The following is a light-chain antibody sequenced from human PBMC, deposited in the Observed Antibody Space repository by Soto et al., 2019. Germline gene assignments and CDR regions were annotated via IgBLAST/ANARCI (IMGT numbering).Light chain of an antibody. Sequence: ETVLTQSPGTLSLSPGERATLFCRASQSVSNNYLAWYQQKPGQAPRLLIYGASSRATGIPDRFSGSGSGTAFSLTISRLEPEDSAVYYWQQHGTSPPSWTFGQGTKVEIK. CDR2: GAS. CDR3: QQHGTSPPSWT. J-gene: IGKJ1*01. V-gene: IGKV3-20*01. CDR1: QSVSNNY.